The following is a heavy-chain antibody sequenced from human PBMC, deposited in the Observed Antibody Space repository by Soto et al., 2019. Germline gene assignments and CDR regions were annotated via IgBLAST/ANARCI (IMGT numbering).Heavy chain of an antibody. Sequence: QVQLVQSGAEVREPGASVKVSCKASGYSFTSLDINWVRQTAGQGLEWMGWMQPSTGRTGYAQKFQGRVTMTRDTSINPAYMELTTLTSDDTAFYYCARGVSAGVDYWGQGTLVTFSS. CDR1: GYSFTSLD. CDR2: MQPSTGRT. V-gene: IGHV1-8*01. J-gene: IGHJ4*02. CDR3: ARGVSAGVDY. D-gene: IGHD1-26*01.